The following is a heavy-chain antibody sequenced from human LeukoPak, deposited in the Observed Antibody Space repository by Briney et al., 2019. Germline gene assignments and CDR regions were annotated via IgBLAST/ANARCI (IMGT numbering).Heavy chain of an antibody. CDR3: ARRIKGIVARGHFDY. Sequence: ASETLSLTCTVSDYSISSGYYWGWIRQPPGKGLEWIGYIYYSGSTNYNPSLKSRVTISVDTSKNQFSLKLSSVTAADTAVYYCARRIKGIVARGHFDYWGQGTLVTVSS. J-gene: IGHJ4*02. CDR1: DYSISSGYY. D-gene: IGHD5-12*01. V-gene: IGHV4-38-2*02. CDR2: IYYSGST.